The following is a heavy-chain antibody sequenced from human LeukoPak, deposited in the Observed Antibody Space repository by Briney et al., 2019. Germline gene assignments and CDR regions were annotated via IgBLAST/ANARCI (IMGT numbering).Heavy chain of an antibody. CDR1: GYTFTGYY. J-gene: IGHJ4*02. D-gene: IGHD3-10*01. CDR2: INPSGGST. Sequence: GASVKVSCKASGYTFTGYYMHWVRQAPGQGLEWMGIINPSGGSTSYAQKFQGRVTMTRDMSTSTVYMELSSLRSEDTAVYYCARVMVRGEFFDYWGQGTLVTVSS. CDR3: ARVMVRGEFFDY. V-gene: IGHV1-46*01.